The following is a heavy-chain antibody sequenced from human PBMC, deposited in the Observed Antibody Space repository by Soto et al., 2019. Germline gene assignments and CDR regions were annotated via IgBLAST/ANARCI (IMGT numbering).Heavy chain of an antibody. D-gene: IGHD3-10*01. V-gene: IGHV3-15*07. CDR2: IKSKTDGGTT. CDR3: TTRSPILLWFVAYYYYGMDV. CDR1: GFTFSNDR. Sequence: GGSLRLSCAASGFTFSNDRKNWVRQAPGKGLEWVGRIKSKTDGGTTDYAAPVKGRFTISRDDSKNTLYLQMNSLKTEDTAVYYCTTRSPILLWFVAYYYYGMDVWGQGTTVTVSS. J-gene: IGHJ6*02.